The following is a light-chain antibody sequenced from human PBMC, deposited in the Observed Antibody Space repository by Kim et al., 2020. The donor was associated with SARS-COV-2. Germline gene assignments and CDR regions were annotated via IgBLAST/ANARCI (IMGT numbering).Light chain of an antibody. V-gene: IGKV1-8*01. CDR1: QRISSY. CDR2: AAS. J-gene: IGKJ1*01. Sequence: ASTGDRITITCRASQRISSYLAWYQQKPGKAPNLLIYAASTLQSGVPSRFSGSGSGTDLTLTISCLQSEDFATYYCQQYYDYPRTFGQGTKVDIK. CDR3: QQYYDYPRT.